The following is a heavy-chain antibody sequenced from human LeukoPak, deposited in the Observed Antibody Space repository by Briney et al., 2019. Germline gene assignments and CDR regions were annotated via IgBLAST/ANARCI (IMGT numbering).Heavy chain of an antibody. J-gene: IGHJ5*02. Sequence: TGGSLRLSCAASGFTFSSPAMHWVRQAPGKGLEWVAVISNDGSNKYYADSVKGRFTISRDNSKNTLYLQMNSLRAEDTAVYYCARGRRMNSSGLNWFDPWGQGTLVTVSS. V-gene: IGHV3-30-3*01. D-gene: IGHD6-19*01. CDR1: GFTFSSPA. CDR3: ARGRRMNSSGLNWFDP. CDR2: ISNDGSNK.